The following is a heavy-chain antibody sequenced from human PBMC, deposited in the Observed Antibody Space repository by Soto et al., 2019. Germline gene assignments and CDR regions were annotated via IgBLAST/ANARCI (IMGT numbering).Heavy chain of an antibody. Sequence: QVQLVESGGGVVQPGRSLRLSCVASGFTFSRYGMHWVRQAPGQGLEWVAFIWYDGIKKYYADSVKGRFTISRDDSNDTLHLQMNTLRAEDTGVYHCARAYYGDYARFDYWGQGTLVTVSS. CDR1: GFTFSRYG. V-gene: IGHV3-33*01. J-gene: IGHJ4*02. CDR2: IWYDGIKK. D-gene: IGHD4-17*01. CDR3: ARAYYGDYARFDY.